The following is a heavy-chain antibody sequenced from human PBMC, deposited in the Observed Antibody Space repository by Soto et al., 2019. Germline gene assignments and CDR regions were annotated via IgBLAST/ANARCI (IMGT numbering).Heavy chain of an antibody. J-gene: IGHJ6*02. CDR3: ARVVSRLGSPRGMDV. CDR1: GFTVSSNY. CDR2: IYSGGST. Sequence: GGSLRLSCAASGFTVSSNYMSWVRQAPGKGLEWVSVIYSGGSTYYADSVKGRFTISRDNSKNTLYLQMNSLRAEDTAVYYCARVVSRLGSPRGMDVWGQAPTVTVSS. V-gene: IGHV3-53*01. D-gene: IGHD2-2*01.